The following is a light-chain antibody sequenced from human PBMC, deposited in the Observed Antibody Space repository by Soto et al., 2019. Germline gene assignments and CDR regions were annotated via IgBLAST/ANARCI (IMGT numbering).Light chain of an antibody. Sequence: IVLTQSPGTLSLSPWESATLSCRTSQTTSGKYLAWYQQRPGLAPRLLVYGASRRATGIPDRFRGSGSGTEFTLTISGLEPEDFAVYFCQHYGSSPPVTFGQGTRLEIK. V-gene: IGKV3-20*01. CDR2: GAS. CDR3: QHYGSSPPVT. CDR1: QTTSGKY. J-gene: IGKJ5*01.